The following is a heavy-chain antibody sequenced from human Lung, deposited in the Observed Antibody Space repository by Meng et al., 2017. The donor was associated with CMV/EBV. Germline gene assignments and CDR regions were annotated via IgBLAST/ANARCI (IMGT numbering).Heavy chain of an antibody. CDR1: GFTFDNYG. CDR2: IRHDGTNK. Sequence: SCAASGFTFDNYGMHWVRQTPGKGLEWVAFIRHDGTNKYYGDSVKGRFTISRDNSKNTLYLQMNSLRAEDTAVYYCAKDKYGGYCSSTSCYVIFDYWXQGTXVTVSS. J-gene: IGHJ4*02. V-gene: IGHV3-30*02. CDR3: AKDKYGGYCSSTSCYVIFDY. D-gene: IGHD2-2*01.